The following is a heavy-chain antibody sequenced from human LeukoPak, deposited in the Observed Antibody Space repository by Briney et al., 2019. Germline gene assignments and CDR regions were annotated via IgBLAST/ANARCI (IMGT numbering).Heavy chain of an antibody. CDR2: ISSSGSTI. D-gene: IGHD6-6*01. CDR1: GFTFSSYE. V-gene: IGHV3-48*03. Sequence: GGSLRLSCAASGFTFSSYEMNWVRQAPGKGLEWVSYISSSGSTIYYADSVKGRFTISRDNSKNTLYLQMNSLRAEDTAVYYCARDSSSSGGSYYYYYYYMDVWGKGTTVTVSS. J-gene: IGHJ6*03. CDR3: ARDSSSSGGSYYYYYYYMDV.